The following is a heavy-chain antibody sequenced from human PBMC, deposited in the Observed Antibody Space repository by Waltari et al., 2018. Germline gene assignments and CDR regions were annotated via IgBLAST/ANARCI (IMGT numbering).Heavy chain of an antibody. CDR1: GYTFTSYY. D-gene: IGHD6-19*01. CDR2: INPSGGST. V-gene: IGHV1-46*01. CDR3: ARVLVPGIAVASFDY. J-gene: IGHJ4*02. Sequence: QVQLVQSGAEVKKPGASVKVSCKASGYTFTSYYMHWVRQAPGQGLEWMGIINPSGGSTSYAQKFQGRVTMTRDTSTSTVYMELSSLRSEDTAVYYCARVLVPGIAVASFDYWGQGTLVTVSS.